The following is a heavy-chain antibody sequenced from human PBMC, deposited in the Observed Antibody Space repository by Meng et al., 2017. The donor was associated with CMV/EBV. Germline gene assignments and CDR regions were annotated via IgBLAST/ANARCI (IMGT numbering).Heavy chain of an antibody. D-gene: IGHD5-18*01. CDR1: GFSLSTSGVG. CDR3: GGGYSYGFSY. CDR2: IYWDDDK. Sequence: QITLKESGXTLVKXXXTLTLTCTFSGFSLSTSGVGVGWIRQPPGKALEWLALIYWDDDKRYSPSLKSRLTITKDTSKNQVVLTMTNMDPVDTATYYCGGGYSYGFSYWVQGTLVTVSA. V-gene: IGHV2-5*02. J-gene: IGHJ4*02.